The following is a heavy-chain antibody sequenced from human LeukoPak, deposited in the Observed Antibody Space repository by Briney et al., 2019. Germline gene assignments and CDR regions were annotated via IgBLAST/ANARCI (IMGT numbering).Heavy chain of an antibody. D-gene: IGHD3-22*01. Sequence: SETLSLTCTVSGGSISSYHWSWIRQPPGKGLEWIGYIYYSGSTNYNPSLKSRVTISVDTSKNQFSLKLSSVTAADTAVYYCARALSYYDSSGYYDPNYYFDYWGQGTLVTVSS. CDR3: ARALSYYDSSGYYDPNYYFDY. V-gene: IGHV4-59*01. CDR2: IYYSGST. J-gene: IGHJ4*02. CDR1: GGSISSYH.